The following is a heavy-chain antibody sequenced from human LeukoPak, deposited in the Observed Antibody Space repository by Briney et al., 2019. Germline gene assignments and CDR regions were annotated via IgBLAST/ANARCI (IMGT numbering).Heavy chain of an antibody. CDR2: IYYSGST. D-gene: IGHD3-10*01. J-gene: IGHJ4*02. CDR3: ASERREALSFDY. Sequence: PSQTLSLTCTVSGGSISSGDYYWSWIRQPPGKGLEWIGYIYYSGSTYYNPSLKSRVTISVDPSKNQFSLKLSSVTAADTAVYFCASERREALSFDYWGQGTLVTVSP. V-gene: IGHV4-30-4*01. CDR1: GGSISSGDYY.